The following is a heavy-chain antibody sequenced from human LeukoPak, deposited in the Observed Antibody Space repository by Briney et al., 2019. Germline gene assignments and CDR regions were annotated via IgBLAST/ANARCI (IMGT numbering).Heavy chain of an antibody. CDR3: ARDRSSGGAFDI. V-gene: IGHV3-11*01. D-gene: IGHD3-10*01. Sequence: GGSLRLSVQGSGFAFSDYYRTGIRQAPGKGLEWISYITSSGSTIHYADSVKGRFTISRDNAKNSVYLEMNDLRLEDTALYYCARDRSSGGAFDIWGRGTMVTVSS. CDR1: GFAFSDYY. CDR2: ITSSGSTI. J-gene: IGHJ3*02.